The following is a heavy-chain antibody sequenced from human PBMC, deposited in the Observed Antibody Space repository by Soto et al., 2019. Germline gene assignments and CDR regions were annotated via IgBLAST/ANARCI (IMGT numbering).Heavy chain of an antibody. CDR2: ISAHNGNT. CDR1: GYGFTTYG. D-gene: IGHD1-1*01. CDR3: ARGGYGDY. V-gene: IGHV1-18*01. Sequence: QIHLVQSGAEVKKPGASVKVSCKGSGYGFTTYGITWVRQAPGQGLEWMAWISAHNGNTNYAQKLQGRVTVTRDTSTSRAYMELRSLRSDDTAVYDCARGGYGDYWGQGALVTVSS. J-gene: IGHJ4*02.